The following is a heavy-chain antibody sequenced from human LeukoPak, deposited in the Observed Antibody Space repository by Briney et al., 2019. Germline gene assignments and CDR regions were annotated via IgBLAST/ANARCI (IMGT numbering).Heavy chain of an antibody. CDR3: ARGSSNVAARNNWFDP. Sequence: KAGGSLRLSCAASGFTFSTYEMNWVRQAPGKGLERVSSISGSSSYIYYADSMKGRFTISRDNGKNSLYLQMNSLRAEDTAVYFCARGSSNVAARNNWFDPWGQGTLVTVSS. D-gene: IGHD6-6*01. V-gene: IGHV3-21*01. CDR2: ISGSSSYI. J-gene: IGHJ5*02. CDR1: GFTFSTYE.